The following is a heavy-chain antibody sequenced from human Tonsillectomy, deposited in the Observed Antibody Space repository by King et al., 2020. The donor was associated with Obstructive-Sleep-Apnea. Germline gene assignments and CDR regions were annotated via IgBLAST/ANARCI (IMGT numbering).Heavy chain of an antibody. CDR1: GGSISSGGYY. J-gene: IGHJ5*02. CDR2: IYYSGTT. D-gene: IGHD3-22*01. V-gene: IGHV4-31*03. Sequence: QLQESGPGLVKPSQTLSLTCTVSGGSISSGGYYWSWIRQHPGKGLEWIWYIYYSGTTYYNPSLKSRVTISVYTSKNQFSLKLSSVTAADTAVYYCARVTRYYYDSSGTDLHNWFDPWGQGTLVTVSS. CDR3: ARVTRYYYDSSGTDLHNWFDP.